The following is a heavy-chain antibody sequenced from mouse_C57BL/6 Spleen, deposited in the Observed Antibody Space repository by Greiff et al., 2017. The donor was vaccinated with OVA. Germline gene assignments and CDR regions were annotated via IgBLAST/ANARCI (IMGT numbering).Heavy chain of an antibody. J-gene: IGHJ1*03. CDR2: INPNTGGT. CDR1: GYTFTDYY. CDR3: ARSASITTEDGYFDV. D-gene: IGHD1-1*01. V-gene: IGHV1-26*01. Sequence: VQLKESGPELVKPGASVKISCTASGYTFTDYYMNWVKQSHGKSLEWIGDINPNTGGTSYNKKFKGKTTLTVDTSSSTDYIELRSLTSEDSAVYYWARSASITTEDGYFDVWGTGTTVTVSS.